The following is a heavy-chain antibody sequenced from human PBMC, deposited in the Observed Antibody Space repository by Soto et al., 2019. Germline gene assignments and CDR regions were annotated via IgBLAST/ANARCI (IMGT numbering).Heavy chain of an antibody. CDR2: ISGSGGST. J-gene: IGHJ5*02. Sequence: EVQLLESGGGLVQPGGSLRLSCAASGFTFSSYAMSWVRQAPGKGLEWVSAISGSGGSTYYADSVKGRFPISRDNSKNTLYLQMNSLRAEDTAVYYCAKVRQWPNSFDPWGQGTLVTVSS. CDR3: AKVRQWPNSFDP. V-gene: IGHV3-23*01. D-gene: IGHD6-19*01. CDR1: GFTFSSYA.